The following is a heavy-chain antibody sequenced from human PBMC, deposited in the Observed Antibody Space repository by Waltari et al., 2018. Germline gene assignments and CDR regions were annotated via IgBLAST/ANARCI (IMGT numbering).Heavy chain of an antibody. V-gene: IGHV5-51*01. J-gene: IGHJ4*02. Sequence: EVQLVQSGAEVKKPGESLKISCKGSGYSFTSYWIASVRQLPGKGLEWMGIIYPGDSDTRYSPSFQGQVTISADKSISTAYLQWSSLKASDTAMYYCARRGLYSSSWYYFDYWGQGTLVTVSS. D-gene: IGHD6-13*01. CDR1: GYSFTSYW. CDR2: IYPGDSDT. CDR3: ARRGLYSSSWYYFDY.